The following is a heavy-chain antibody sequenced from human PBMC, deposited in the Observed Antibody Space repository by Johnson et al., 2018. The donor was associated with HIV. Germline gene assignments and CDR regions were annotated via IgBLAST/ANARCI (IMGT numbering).Heavy chain of an antibody. D-gene: IGHD3-10*01. CDR3: ARVGGSWMLDAFDI. J-gene: IGHJ3*02. CDR1: GFTFSSYG. CDR2: ISYDGSNK. V-gene: IGHV3-30*19. Sequence: QVQLVESGGGVVQPGRSLRLSCAASGFTFSSYGMHWVRQAPGKGLEWVAVISYDGSNKYYADSVKGRFTISRDNSKNTLYVQMNSLRAGDSAVYYCARVGGSWMLDAFDIWGQGTVVTVSS.